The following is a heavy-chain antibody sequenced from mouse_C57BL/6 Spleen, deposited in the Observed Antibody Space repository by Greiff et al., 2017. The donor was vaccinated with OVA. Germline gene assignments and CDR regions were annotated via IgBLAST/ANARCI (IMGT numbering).Heavy chain of an antibody. D-gene: IGHD3-2*02. CDR2: IDPENGDT. CDR3: TRTAQATNYFDY. V-gene: IGHV14-4*01. Sequence: VQLKESGAELVRPGASVKLSCTASGFNIKDDYMHWVKQRPEQGLEWIGWIDPENGDTEYASKFQGKATITAATSSNTAYLQLSSLTSEDTAVYYCTRTAQATNYFDYGGQGTTLTVSS. CDR1: GFNIKDDY. J-gene: IGHJ2*01.